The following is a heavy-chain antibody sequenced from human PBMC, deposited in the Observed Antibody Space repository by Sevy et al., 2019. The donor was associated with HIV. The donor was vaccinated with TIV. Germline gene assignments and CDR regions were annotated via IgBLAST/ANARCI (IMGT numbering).Heavy chain of an antibody. J-gene: IGHJ4*02. CDR2: INHSGST. Sequence: SETLSLTCAVYGGSFSGYYWSWIRQPPGKGLEWIGEINHSGSTNYNPSLKSRVTISVDTSKNQFSLKLSSVTAADTAVYYCARGVATIHYWDQGTLVTVSS. D-gene: IGHD5-12*01. CDR3: ARGVATIHY. V-gene: IGHV4-34*01. CDR1: GGSFSGYY.